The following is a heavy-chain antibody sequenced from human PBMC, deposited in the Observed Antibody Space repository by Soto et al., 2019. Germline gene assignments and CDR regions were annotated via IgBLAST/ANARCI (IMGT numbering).Heavy chain of an antibody. V-gene: IGHV3-23*01. J-gene: IGHJ6*02. CDR3: AMLNSGSYSYHGMDV. D-gene: IGHD1-26*01. Sequence: EVQLLESGGDLVQPGGSLRLSCAASGFTFSSYAMNWVRQAPGKGLEWVSAISGSGGNTFYADSVKGRFTISRDNSKKTLFLQMHSLRAEDTAIYYCAMLNSGSYSYHGMDVWGQGTTVTVSS. CDR2: ISGSGGNT. CDR1: GFTFSSYA.